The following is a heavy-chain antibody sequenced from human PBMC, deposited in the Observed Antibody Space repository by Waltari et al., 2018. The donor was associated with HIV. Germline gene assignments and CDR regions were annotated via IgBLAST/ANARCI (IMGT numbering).Heavy chain of an antibody. CDR2: IYYRGNT. Sequence: QVQLLESGPGLVRPSETLSLACTVSGDSISPSGSYWTWIRQPPGEGLEWIGYIYYRGNTYYNPSLASRLTISLDTSRNQFTLRLNSVTAADTAIYYCARGRSSTYYILDDWGQGTLVTVSS. V-gene: IGHV4-31*03. D-gene: IGHD6-13*01. J-gene: IGHJ4*02. CDR1: GDSISPSGSY. CDR3: ARGRSSTYYILDD.